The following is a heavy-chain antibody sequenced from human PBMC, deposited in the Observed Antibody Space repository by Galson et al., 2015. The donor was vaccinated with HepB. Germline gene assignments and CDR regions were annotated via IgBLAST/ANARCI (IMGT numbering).Heavy chain of an antibody. Sequence: SLRLSCAASGSPFNTYALHWLRQAPGKGLEWVAGILHDGGIKYNMDSGKGRFTISRDNSKDSVYLQLDYLRVEDTAVYYCARVWDRGGYTRWGNYYYGIDVWGQGTAVTVSS. V-gene: IGHV3-30*04. D-gene: IGHD2-15*01. J-gene: IGHJ6*02. CDR1: GSPFNTYA. CDR3: ARVWDRGGYTRWGNYYYGIDV. CDR2: ILHDGGIK.